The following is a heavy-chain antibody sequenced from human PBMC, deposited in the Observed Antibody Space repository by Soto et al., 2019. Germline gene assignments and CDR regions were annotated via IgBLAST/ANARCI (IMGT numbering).Heavy chain of an antibody. D-gene: IGHD3-10*01. CDR3: ATGLRYDYYGSGSYLY. J-gene: IGHJ4*02. Sequence: ASVKVSCKVSGYTLTELSMHWVRQAPGKGLEWMGGFDPEDGETIYAQKFQGRVTMTEDTSTDTAYMELSSLRSEDTAVYYCATGLRYDYYGSGSYLYWGQGTLVTVSS. V-gene: IGHV1-24*01. CDR1: GYTLTELS. CDR2: FDPEDGET.